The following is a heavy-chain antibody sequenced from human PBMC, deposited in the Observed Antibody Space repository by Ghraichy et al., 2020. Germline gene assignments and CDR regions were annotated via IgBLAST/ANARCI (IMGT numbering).Heavy chain of an antibody. CDR2: IRYDGNTK. CDR1: GFTFSNYG. V-gene: IGHV3-30*02. Sequence: GGSLRLSCAAAGFTFSNYGMHWVRQAPGKGLEWVAFIRYDGNTKYYGDSVKGRFTISKDNSKNTLYLQMSSLRVDDTAMYYCASLYYDTLAGYHAGYYMDVSGKGTTVTISS. J-gene: IGHJ6*03. CDR3: ASLYYDTLAGYHAGYYMDV. D-gene: IGHD3-9*01.